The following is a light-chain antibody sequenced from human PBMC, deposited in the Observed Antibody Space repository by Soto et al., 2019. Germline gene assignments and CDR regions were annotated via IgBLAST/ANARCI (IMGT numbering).Light chain of an antibody. CDR1: QTMTRAY. J-gene: IGKJ2*01. CDR3: HQYHSPPQT. V-gene: IGKV3-20*01. CDR2: AAS. Sequence: IVLMQSPGTLSLSPGERATLSCRASQTMTRAYVAWYQQKPGQAPRLLIYAASYRATGISDKFSGSGSGTDFSLTISRLEPEDSAVYYCHQYHSPPQTFGQGTKV.